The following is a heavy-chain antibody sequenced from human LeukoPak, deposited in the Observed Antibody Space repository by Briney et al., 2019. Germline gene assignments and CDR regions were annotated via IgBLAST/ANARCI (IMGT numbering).Heavy chain of an antibody. J-gene: IGHJ4*02. D-gene: IGHD3-10*01. CDR3: ARESRELLWFGESYYFDY. V-gene: IGHV3-66*01. Sequence: GGSLRLSCAASGFTVSSNYMSWFRQAPGKGLEWVSVIYSGGSTYYADSVKGRFTISRDNSKNTLYLQMKSLRAEDTAVYYCARESRELLWFGESYYFDYWGQGTLVTVSS. CDR2: IYSGGST. CDR1: GFTVSSNY.